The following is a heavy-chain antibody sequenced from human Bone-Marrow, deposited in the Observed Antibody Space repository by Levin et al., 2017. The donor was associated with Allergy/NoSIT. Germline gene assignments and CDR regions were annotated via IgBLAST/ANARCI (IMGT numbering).Heavy chain of an antibody. CDR3: ATLGGADYGSGPPYGMDV. CDR1: GGTFSSYA. D-gene: IGHD3-10*01. V-gene: IGHV1-69*06. J-gene: IGHJ6*02. Sequence: AASVKVSCKASGGTFSSYAISWVRQAPGQGLEWMGGIIPIFGTANYAQKFQGRVTITADKSTSTAYMELSSLRSEDTAVYYCATLGGADYGSGPPYGMDVWGQGTTVTVSS. CDR2: IIPIFGTA.